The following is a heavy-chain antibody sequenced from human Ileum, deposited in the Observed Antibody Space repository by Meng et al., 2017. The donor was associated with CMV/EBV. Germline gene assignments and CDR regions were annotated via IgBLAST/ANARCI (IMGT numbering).Heavy chain of an antibody. D-gene: IGHD3/OR15-3a*01. CDR1: GGPVRSSTFY. J-gene: IGHJ4*02. CDR2: INYSGST. V-gene: IGHV4-61*01. Sequence: VSGGPVRSSTFYWIWIRQPPGKGLEWIGSINYSGSTNYNASLKSRITISVDTSKNQFSLKLSSVTAADTAMYYCGRHDDFWTGYNDYWGQGTLVTVSS. CDR3: GRHDDFWTGYNDY.